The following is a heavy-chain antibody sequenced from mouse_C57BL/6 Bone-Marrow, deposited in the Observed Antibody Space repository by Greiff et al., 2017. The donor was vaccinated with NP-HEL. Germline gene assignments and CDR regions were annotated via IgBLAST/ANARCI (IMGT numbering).Heavy chain of an antibody. CDR3: AREGYYDYDGFDY. V-gene: IGHV1-64*01. CDR2: IHPNSGST. Sequence: QVQLQQPGAELVKPGASVKLSCKASGYTFTSYWMHWVKQRPGQGLEWIGMIHPNSGSTNYNEKFKSKATLTVDTSSSTAYMQLSSLTSEDAAVDYCAREGYYDYDGFDYWGQGTTLTVSS. D-gene: IGHD2-4*01. J-gene: IGHJ2*01. CDR1: GYTFTSYW.